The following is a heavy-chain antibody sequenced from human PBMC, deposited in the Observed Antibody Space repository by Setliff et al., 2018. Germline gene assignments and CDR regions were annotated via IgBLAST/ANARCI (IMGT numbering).Heavy chain of an antibody. J-gene: IGHJ4*02. CDR3: TTTNYDILTGYYSHLDY. CDR2: IKSKTDGGTT. CDR1: GFTFSNAW. V-gene: IGHV3-15*01. Sequence: PGGSLRLSCAASGFTFSNAWMSWVRQAPGKGLEWVGRIKSKTDGGTTDYAAPVKGRFTISRDDSKNTLYLQMNSLKTEDTAVYYCTTTNYDILTGYYSHLDYWGQGTLVTVSS. D-gene: IGHD3-9*01.